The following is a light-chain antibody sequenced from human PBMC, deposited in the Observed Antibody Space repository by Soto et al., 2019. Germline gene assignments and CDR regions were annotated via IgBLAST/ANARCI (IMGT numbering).Light chain of an antibody. CDR2: DGS. CDR3: QQFDSLPST. Sequence: DIQMTQSPSSLSASVGDRVTITCQASQDITNYLNWYQQKPGKAPRLLVYDGSNLDTGVPSRFSGSGSGTHFSFTSSSLHPEDIATYYGQQFDSLPSTFGQGTRLEI. V-gene: IGKV1-33*01. CDR1: QDITNY. J-gene: IGKJ5*01.